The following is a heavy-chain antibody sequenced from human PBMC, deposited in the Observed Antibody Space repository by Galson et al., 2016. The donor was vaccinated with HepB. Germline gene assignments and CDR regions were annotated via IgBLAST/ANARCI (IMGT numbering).Heavy chain of an antibody. J-gene: IGHJ4*02. CDR2: ISYDGSNK. D-gene: IGHD6-13*01. CDR3: ARASSSWGRGYFDY. Sequence: LRLSCAASGFTFSSSAMHWVRQAPGKGLEWVALISYDGSNKYYADSVKGRFTISRDNSKNTLYLQMNSLRAEDTAVYYCARASSSWGRGYFDYWGQGTLVTVSS. CDR1: GFTFSSSA. V-gene: IGHV3-30*04.